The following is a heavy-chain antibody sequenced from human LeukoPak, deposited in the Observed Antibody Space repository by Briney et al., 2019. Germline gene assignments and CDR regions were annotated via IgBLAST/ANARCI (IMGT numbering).Heavy chain of an antibody. J-gene: IGHJ4*02. CDR2: ISNNGGYT. Sequence: PGGSLRLSCAASGFTFSSSAMSWVRQAPGKGLEWVSAISNNGGYTYYADSVKGRFTISRDNSKSTLHLQMSSLRAEDTAIYYCAKDTSTRWYSSTPLPGDYWGQGTLVTVSS. CDR1: GFTFSSSA. V-gene: IGHV3-23*01. CDR3: AKDTSTRWYSSTPLPGDY. D-gene: IGHD6-13*01.